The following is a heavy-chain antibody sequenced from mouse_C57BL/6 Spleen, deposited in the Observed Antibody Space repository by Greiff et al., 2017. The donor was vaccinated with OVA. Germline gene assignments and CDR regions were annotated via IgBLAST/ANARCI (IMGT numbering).Heavy chain of an antibody. CDR3: ARLSLTGTFDY. D-gene: IGHD4-1*01. CDR1: GFTFSSYT. J-gene: IGHJ2*01. V-gene: IGHV5-9*01. Sequence: EVQGVESGGGLVKPGGSLKLSCAASGFTFSSYTMSWVRQTPEKRLEWVATISGGGGNTYYPDSVKGRFTISRDTAKNTLYLQMSSLRSEDTALYYCARLSLTGTFDYWGQGTTLTVSS. CDR2: ISGGGGNT.